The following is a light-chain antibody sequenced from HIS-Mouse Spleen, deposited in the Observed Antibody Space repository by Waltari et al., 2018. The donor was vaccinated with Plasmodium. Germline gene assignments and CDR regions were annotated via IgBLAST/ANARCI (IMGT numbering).Light chain of an antibody. J-gene: IGKJ5*01. CDR3: QQYGSSPIT. V-gene: IGKV3-20*01. Sequence: ELVLTQPPGTLSLSPGERATLSCRASQSVSSSYLAWYQQKPGQAPRPLISGASSRATGLPDRFSGSGSGTDFTLTISRLEPEDFAVYYCQQYGSSPITYGQGTRLEIK. CDR2: GAS. CDR1: QSVSSSY.